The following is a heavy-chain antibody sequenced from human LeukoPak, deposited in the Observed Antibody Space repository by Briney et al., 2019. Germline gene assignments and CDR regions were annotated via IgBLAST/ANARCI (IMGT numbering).Heavy chain of an antibody. V-gene: IGHV4-59*11. CDR3: ARYQSQWGGAAY. CDR2: IYYSGST. J-gene: IGHJ4*02. CDR1: GGSISSHY. D-gene: IGHD1-26*01. Sequence: SETLSLTCTVSGGSISSHYWSWIRQPPGKGLEWIGYIYYSGSTNYNPSLKSRVTISVDTSKNQCSLKLSSVTVADTAVYYCARYQSQWGGAAYWGQGTLVIVSS.